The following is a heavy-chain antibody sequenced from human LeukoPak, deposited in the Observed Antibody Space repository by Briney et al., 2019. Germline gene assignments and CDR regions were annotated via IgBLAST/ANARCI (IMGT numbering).Heavy chain of an antibody. Sequence: PGGSLRLSCAASGFTFSSYSMNWVRQAPGKGLEWVSSISSSSSYIYYADSVKGRFTISRDNAKNSLYLQMNSLRAEDTAVYYCARGNYGSGSPFFDYWGQGTLVTVSS. V-gene: IGHV3-21*01. CDR1: GFTFSSYS. CDR3: ARGNYGSGSPFFDY. D-gene: IGHD3-10*01. J-gene: IGHJ4*02. CDR2: ISSSSSYI.